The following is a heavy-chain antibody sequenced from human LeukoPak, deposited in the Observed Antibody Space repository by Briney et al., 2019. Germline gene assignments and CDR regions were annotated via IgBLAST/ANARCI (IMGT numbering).Heavy chain of an antibody. Sequence: SVKVSCKASGGTFSSYAISWVRQAPGQGLEWMGGIIPIFGTANYAQKFQGRVTITADESTSTAYMELSSLRSGDTAVYYCAREYCSGGSCYRRFDYWGQGTLVTVSS. CDR2: IIPIFGTA. V-gene: IGHV1-69*01. D-gene: IGHD2-15*01. J-gene: IGHJ4*02. CDR3: AREYCSGGSCYRRFDY. CDR1: GGTFSSYA.